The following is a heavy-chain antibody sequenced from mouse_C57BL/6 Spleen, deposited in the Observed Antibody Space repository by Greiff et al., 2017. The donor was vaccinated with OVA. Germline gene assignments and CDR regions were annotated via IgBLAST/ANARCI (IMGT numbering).Heavy chain of an antibody. V-gene: IGHV1-80*01. CDR2: IYPGDGDT. CDR3: ARGDGFHYAMDY. CDR1: GYAFSSYW. D-gene: IGHD2-3*01. Sequence: QVQLKESGAELVKPGASVKISCKASGYAFSSYWMNWVKQRPGKGLEWIGQIYPGDGDTNYNGKFKGKATLTADKSSSTAYMQLSSLTSEDSAVYFCARGDGFHYAMDYWGQGTSVTVSS. J-gene: IGHJ4*01.